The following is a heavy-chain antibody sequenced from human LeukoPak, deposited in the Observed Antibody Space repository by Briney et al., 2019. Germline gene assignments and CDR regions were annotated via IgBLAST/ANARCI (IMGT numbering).Heavy chain of an antibody. V-gene: IGHV5-51*01. CDR2: IYPRDSDT. J-gene: IGHJ4*02. CDR3: VREYFGSVAH. D-gene: IGHD3-10*01. Sequence: PGESLKISCKTSGYSLTSYWIGWVRQMPGKGLEWMGVIYPRDSDTRYSPSFQGLVTISADKSIRTAYLQWSSLKASDTAMYYCVREYFGSVAHWGQGTLVTVSS. CDR1: GYSLTSYW.